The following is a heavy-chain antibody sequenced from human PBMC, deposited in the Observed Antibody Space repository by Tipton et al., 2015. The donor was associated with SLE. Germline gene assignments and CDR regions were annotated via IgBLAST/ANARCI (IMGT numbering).Heavy chain of an antibody. Sequence: TLSLTCTVSGGSISSGGYYWGWIRQPPGKGLEWFGYIYYSGSTNYNPSLKSRVTISVDTSKNQFSLKLSSVAAADTAVYYCAREVDYYDSSGYYYDAFDIWGQGTTVTVSS. CDR2: IYYSGST. CDR3: AREVDYYDSSGYYYDAFDI. CDR1: GGSISSGGYY. D-gene: IGHD3-22*01. V-gene: IGHV4-61*08. J-gene: IGHJ3*02.